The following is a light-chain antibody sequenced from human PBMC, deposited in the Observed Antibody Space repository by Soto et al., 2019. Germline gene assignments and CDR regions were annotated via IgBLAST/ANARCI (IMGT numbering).Light chain of an antibody. Sequence: QSVLTQPASVSGSPGQSITISCTGGNSDVGRYNYVSWYQQHPGKAPKLIIYDVSSRPSGVSNRFSGSKSGNTASLTISGLQAEDEADYYCSSYTSSNTLVFGGGTKLTVL. J-gene: IGLJ2*01. CDR1: NSDVGRYNY. CDR2: DVS. V-gene: IGLV2-14*03. CDR3: SSYTSSNTLV.